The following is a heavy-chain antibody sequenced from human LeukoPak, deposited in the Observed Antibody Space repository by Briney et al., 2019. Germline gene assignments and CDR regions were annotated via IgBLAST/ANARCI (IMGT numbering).Heavy chain of an antibody. CDR3: ARGGEDIVVVPAAPWANWFDP. CDR2: MNPNSGNT. CDR1: GYTFTSYD. V-gene: IGHV1-8*03. D-gene: IGHD2-2*01. Sequence: ASVKVSCKASGYTFTSYDINWVRQATGQGLEWMGWMNPNSGNTGYAQKFQGRVTITRNNSISTAYMELSSLRSEDTAVYYCARGGEDIVVVPAAPWANWFDPWGQGTLVTVSS. J-gene: IGHJ5*02.